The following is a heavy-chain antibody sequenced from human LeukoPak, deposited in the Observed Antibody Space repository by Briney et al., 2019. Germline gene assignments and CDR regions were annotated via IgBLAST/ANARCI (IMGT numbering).Heavy chain of an antibody. D-gene: IGHD3-10*01. CDR2: ISSNGGST. Sequence: PGGSLRLSCSASRFTFRMYAMHWGRQAPGEGLEYVSAISSNGGSTYYADSVKGRFTISRDNSKNTLYLQMSSLRAEKTAVYYCVKDGSGSYYTYYFDYWGQGTLVTVSS. V-gene: IGHV3-64D*06. CDR3: VKDGSGSYYTYYFDY. J-gene: IGHJ4*02. CDR1: RFTFRMYA.